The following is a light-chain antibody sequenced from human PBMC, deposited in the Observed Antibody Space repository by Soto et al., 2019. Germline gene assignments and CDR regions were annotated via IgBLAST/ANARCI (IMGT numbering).Light chain of an antibody. V-gene: IGLV1-51*01. J-gene: IGLJ3*02. CDR2: DNY. Sequence: QSVLTQPPSVSAAPGQKVTISCSGSSSNIGNNYVSWYQQVPGTAPKLLIYDNYKRPSGIPDRFSGSKSGTSATLGITGLQTGDEADYYCGTWDSSLSAWVFGGGTKL. CDR3: GTWDSSLSAWV. CDR1: SSNIGNNY.